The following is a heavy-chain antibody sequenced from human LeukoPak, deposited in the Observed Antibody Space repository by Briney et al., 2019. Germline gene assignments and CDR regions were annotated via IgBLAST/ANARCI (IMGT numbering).Heavy chain of an antibody. J-gene: IGHJ5*02. CDR1: GFTFDDYA. V-gene: IGHV3-9*01. D-gene: IGHD6-13*01. CDR3: ARVVGGSSSPWFDP. Sequence: PGRSLRLSCAASGFTFDDYAMHWVRQAPGKGLEWVSGISWNSGSIGYADSVKGRFTISRDNAKNSLYLQMNSLRAEDTAVYYCARVVGGSSSPWFDPWGQGTLVTVSS. CDR2: ISWNSGSI.